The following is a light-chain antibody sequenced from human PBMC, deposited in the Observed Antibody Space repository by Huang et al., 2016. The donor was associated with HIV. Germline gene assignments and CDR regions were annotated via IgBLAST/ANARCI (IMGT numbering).Light chain of an antibody. J-gene: IGKJ4*01. V-gene: IGKV1-39*01. CDR3: QQSYSTPLT. CDR2: AAS. Sequence: DIQMTQSPSSLSATVGDRVTITCRASQSIDTSLNWYQQKPVKAPKLLIYAASILQSGVPSRFSGSGSGTDFTLTISSLQPEDFATFYCQQSYSTPLTFGGGTKVEIK. CDR1: QSIDTS.